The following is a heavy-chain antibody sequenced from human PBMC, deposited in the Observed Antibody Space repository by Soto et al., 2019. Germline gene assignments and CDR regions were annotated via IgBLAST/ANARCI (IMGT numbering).Heavy chain of an antibody. D-gene: IGHD2-15*01. J-gene: IGHJ6*02. V-gene: IGHV5-51*01. Sequence: RGESLKISCKGSGYSFTSYWIGWVRQMPGKGLEWMGIIYPGDSDTRYSPSFQGQVTISADKSISTAYLQWSSLKASDTAMYYCARLPCSGGSCHRYYYYYYGMDVWGQGTTVTVSS. CDR1: GYSFTSYW. CDR2: IYPGDSDT. CDR3: ARLPCSGGSCHRYYYYYYGMDV.